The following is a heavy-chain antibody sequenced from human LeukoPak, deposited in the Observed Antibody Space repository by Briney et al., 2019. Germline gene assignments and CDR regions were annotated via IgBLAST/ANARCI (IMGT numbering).Heavy chain of an antibody. V-gene: IGHV4-34*01. J-gene: IGHJ4*02. Sequence: PSETLSLTCTVSDYSITNGYYWSWIRQPPGKGLEWIGEINHSGSTNYNPSLKSRVTISVDTSKNQFSLKLSSVTAADTAVYYCARGRLNTIFGVVMRPVPLFDYWGQGTLVTVSS. D-gene: IGHD3-3*01. CDR1: DYSITNGYY. CDR2: INHSGST. CDR3: ARGRLNTIFGVVMRPVPLFDY.